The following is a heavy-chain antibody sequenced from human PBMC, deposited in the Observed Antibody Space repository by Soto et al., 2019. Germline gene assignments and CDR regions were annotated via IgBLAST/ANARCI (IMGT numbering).Heavy chain of an antibody. CDR2: INPNSGGT. V-gene: IGHV1-2*04. J-gene: IGHJ4*02. D-gene: IGHD1-26*01. CDR1: GYTFTGYY. Sequence: ASVKVSCKASGYTFTGYYMHWVRQAPGQGLEWMGWINPNSGGTNYAQKFQGWVTMTRDTSISTAYMELSRLRSDDTAVYYGARGGAGSNRLYYFDYWGQGTLVTVSS. CDR3: ARGGAGSNRLYYFDY.